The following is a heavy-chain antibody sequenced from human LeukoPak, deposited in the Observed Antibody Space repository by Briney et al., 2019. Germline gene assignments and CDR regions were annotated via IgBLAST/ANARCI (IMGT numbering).Heavy chain of an antibody. Sequence: ASVKVSCKASGYTFTSYGISWVRQAPGQGLEWMGWINPNSGGTNYAQKFQGRVTMTRDTSISTAYMELSRLRSDDTAVYYCASGRGVGIANWFDPWGQGTLVTVSS. CDR1: GYTFTSYG. CDR2: INPNSGGT. D-gene: IGHD3-3*01. CDR3: ASGRGVGIANWFDP. V-gene: IGHV1-2*02. J-gene: IGHJ5*02.